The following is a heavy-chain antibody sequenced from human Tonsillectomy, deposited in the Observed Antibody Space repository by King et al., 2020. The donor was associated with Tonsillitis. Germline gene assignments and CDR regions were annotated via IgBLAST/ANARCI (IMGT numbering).Heavy chain of an antibody. CDR1: GFTFSSYG. V-gene: IGHV3-33*05. J-gene: IGHJ5*02. CDR2: ISDDESNK. Sequence: VQLVESGGGVVQPGRSLRLSCAASGFTFSSYGMHWVRQAPGKGLEWVAVISDDESNKYYADSVEGRFTISRDNSRNTLYLQMNSLRAEDTAVYHCARRAPYYDSSGYSYWFAPWGQGTLVTVSS. D-gene: IGHD3-22*01. CDR3: ARRAPYYDSSGYSYWFAP.